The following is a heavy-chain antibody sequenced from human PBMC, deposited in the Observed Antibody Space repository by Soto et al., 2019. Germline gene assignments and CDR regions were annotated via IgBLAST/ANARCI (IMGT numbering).Heavy chain of an antibody. D-gene: IGHD3-10*01. CDR3: ARVRFGEWGYAMDV. CDR1: GLTFSDCY. J-gene: IGHJ6*02. CDR2: ISSSGSSI. V-gene: IGHV3-11*01. Sequence: QVQLVESGGGLVKPGGSLRLSCAASGLTFSDCYMNWIRQAPGKGLEWVSYISSSGSSINYAGSVKGRCTISRDNAKNSLYLQMNSLRAEDTAMYYCARVRFGEWGYAMDVWGQGTTVIVSS.